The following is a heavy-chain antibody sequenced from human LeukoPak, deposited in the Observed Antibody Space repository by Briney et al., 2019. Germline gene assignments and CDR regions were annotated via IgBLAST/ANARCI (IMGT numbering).Heavy chain of an antibody. Sequence: ASVTVSFKASGYTFTSYYMHWVGQAPGQGLEGMGIINPSGGSTSYAQKFQGRVTMTRDTSTSTVYMELSSLRSEDTAVYYCAMTGSSGYYSDYWGQGTLVTVSS. J-gene: IGHJ4*02. CDR2: INPSGGST. V-gene: IGHV1-46*01. CDR3: AMTGSSGYYSDY. D-gene: IGHD3-22*01. CDR1: GYTFTSYY.